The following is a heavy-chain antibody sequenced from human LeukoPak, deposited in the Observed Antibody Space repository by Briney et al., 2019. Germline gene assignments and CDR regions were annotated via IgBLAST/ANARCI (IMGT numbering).Heavy chain of an antibody. V-gene: IGHV4-61*02. J-gene: IGHJ4*02. Sequence: PSQTLSLTCTVSGGSISSGSYYWSRIRQPAGKGLEWIGRIYTSGSTNYNPSLKSRVTISVDTSKNQFSLKLSSVTAADTAVYYCAGMLESDYGSGSSYDYWGQGTLVTVSS. CDR2: IYTSGST. D-gene: IGHD3-10*01. CDR3: AGMLESDYGSGSSYDY. CDR1: GGSISSGSYY.